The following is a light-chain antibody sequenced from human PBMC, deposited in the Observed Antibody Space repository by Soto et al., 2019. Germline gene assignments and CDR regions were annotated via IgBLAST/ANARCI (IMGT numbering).Light chain of an antibody. V-gene: IGLV2-14*01. CDR2: VVS. CDR1: SSDIGGSNW. J-gene: IGLJ1*01. Sequence: QSALTQPASVSGSPGQSITISCNGTSSDIGGSNWVSWYQQHPGRAPKLIIFVVSGRPSGVSDRFSGSRSDNTASLTISGLPAEDEADYYCTSHSSSGTLAVFGTGTKLTVL. CDR3: TSHSSSGTLAV.